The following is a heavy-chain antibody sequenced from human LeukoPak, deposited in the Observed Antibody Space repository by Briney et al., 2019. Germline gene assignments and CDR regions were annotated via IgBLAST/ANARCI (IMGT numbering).Heavy chain of an antibody. J-gene: IGHJ4*02. D-gene: IGHD2-2*01. CDR3: ASIYCSSTSCLDYFDY. V-gene: IGHV1-2*02. CDR2: INPNSGGT. Sequence: GASVKVSCKASGYTFTGYYMHWVRQAPGQGLEWMGWINPNSGGTNYAQKFQGRVTMTRDTSISTAYMELSRLRSGDTAVYYCASIYCSSTSCLDYFDYWGQGTLVTVSS. CDR1: GYTFTGYY.